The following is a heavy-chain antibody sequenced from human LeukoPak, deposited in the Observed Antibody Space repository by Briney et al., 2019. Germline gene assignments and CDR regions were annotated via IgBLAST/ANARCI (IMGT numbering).Heavy chain of an antibody. V-gene: IGHV3-53*01. D-gene: IGHD5-18*01. CDR1: GFTVSSNY. Sequence: GGSLRLSCAASGFTVSSNYMSWVRQAPGKGLEWVSVIYSGGSTYYADSVKGRFTISRDNSKNTLYLQMNSLRAEDTAVYYCARVSKPTCRKDTAMVTIGCYYYYYMDVWGKGTTVTVSS. CDR3: ARVSKPTCRKDTAMVTIGCYYYYYMDV. CDR2: IYSGGST. J-gene: IGHJ6*03.